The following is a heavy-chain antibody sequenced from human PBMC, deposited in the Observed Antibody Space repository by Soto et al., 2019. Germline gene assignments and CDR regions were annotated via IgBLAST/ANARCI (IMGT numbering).Heavy chain of an antibody. D-gene: IGHD5-12*01. Sequence: KPSETLSLTCAVSGGSISSGGYSWSWIRQPPGKGLEWIGYIYHSGSTYYNPSLKSRVTISVDRSKNQFSLKLSSVTAADTAVYYCARGDTVATIWSQGTLVTVSS. V-gene: IGHV4-30-2*01. J-gene: IGHJ4*02. CDR3: ARGDTVATI. CDR2: IYHSGST. CDR1: GGSISSGGYS.